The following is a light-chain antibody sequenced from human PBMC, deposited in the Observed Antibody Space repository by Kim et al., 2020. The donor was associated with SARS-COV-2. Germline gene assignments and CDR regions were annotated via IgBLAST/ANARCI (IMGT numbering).Light chain of an antibody. V-gene: IGLV3-19*01. J-gene: IGLJ2*01. CDR3: NSRDSNDNVV. Sequence: ALGQTVRITCQGDSLRSYYATWYQQKPVQAPILVIYGKNNRPSGIPDRFSGSSSGNTASLTITGTQAGDEADYYCNSRDSNDNVVFGGGTKLTVL. CDR2: GKN. CDR1: SLRSYY.